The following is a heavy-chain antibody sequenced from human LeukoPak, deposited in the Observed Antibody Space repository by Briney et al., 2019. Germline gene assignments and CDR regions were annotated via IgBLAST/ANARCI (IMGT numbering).Heavy chain of an antibody. D-gene: IGHD3-10*01. CDR3: ARPVRIYGMDV. V-gene: IGHV5-51*01. CDR1: GCLFPSYW. Sequence: GASLQISCEASGCLFPSYWIGWVRQLPGKGLERMGIIYPGDSDTRYSPSFQGQVTISADKSISTAYLQWSSLKASDTAMYYCARPVRIYGMDVWGQGTTVTVSS. J-gene: IGHJ6*02. CDR2: IYPGDSDT.